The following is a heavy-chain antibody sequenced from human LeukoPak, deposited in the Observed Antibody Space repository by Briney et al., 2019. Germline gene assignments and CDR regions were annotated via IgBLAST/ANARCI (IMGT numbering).Heavy chain of an antibody. CDR2: INAGNGNT. D-gene: IGHD6-19*01. Sequence: ASVKVSCKASGYTFTSYDMHWVRQAPGQRLEWMGWINAGNGNTKYAQKFQGRVTITRDTSASTAYMELSSLRSEDTAVYYCARDWLVSGFDYWGQGTLVTVSS. V-gene: IGHV1-3*01. CDR1: GYTFTSYD. CDR3: ARDWLVSGFDY. J-gene: IGHJ4*02.